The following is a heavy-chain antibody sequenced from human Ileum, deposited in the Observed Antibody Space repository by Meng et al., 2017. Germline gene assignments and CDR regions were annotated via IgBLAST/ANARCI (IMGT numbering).Heavy chain of an antibody. CDR1: GFTFRTYT. CDR2: IFGSESST. J-gene: IGHJ4*02. D-gene: IGHD4-17*01. Sequence: GESLKISCAASGFTFRTYTMSWVRQAPGKGLEWVAGIFGSESSTHYADSVKGRFTISRDNSKNMVYLQMNSLRADDTALYYCAKDEKPDGLWPFDYWGRGTVVTVSS. V-gene: IGHV3-23*01. CDR3: AKDEKPDGLWPFDY.